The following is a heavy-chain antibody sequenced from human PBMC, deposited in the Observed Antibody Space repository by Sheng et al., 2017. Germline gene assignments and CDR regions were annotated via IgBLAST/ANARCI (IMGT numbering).Heavy chain of an antibody. D-gene: IGHD2-2*01. CDR1: GFTVSSNY. CDR2: IYSGGST. Sequence: EVQLVESGGGLVQPGGSLRLSCAASGFTVSSNYMSWVRQAPGKGLEWVSVIYSGGSTYYADSVKGRFTISRDNSKNTLYLQMNSLRAEDTAVYYCARGVGYCSSTSCYEGGYYYMDVWGKGTTVTVSS. CDR3: ARGVGYCSSTSCYEGGYYYMDV. J-gene: IGHJ6*03. V-gene: IGHV3-66*02.